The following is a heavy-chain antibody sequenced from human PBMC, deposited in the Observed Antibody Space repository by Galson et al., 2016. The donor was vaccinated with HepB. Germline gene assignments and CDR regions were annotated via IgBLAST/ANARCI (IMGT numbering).Heavy chain of an antibody. CDR2: IDPSDSYT. D-gene: IGHD2-15*01. J-gene: IGHJ6*03. V-gene: IGHV5-10-1*01. CDR1: GYSFTNYW. CDR3: ARRSGVAATDYYYYSMDG. Sequence: QSGAEVKKPGESLRISCKGSGYSFTNYWITWVRQMPGKGLEWMGTIDPSDSYTNYSPSFQGHVTISADKSISTAYLQWSSLKASDTAMYYCARRSGVAATDYYYYSMDGWGKGTTVTVSS.